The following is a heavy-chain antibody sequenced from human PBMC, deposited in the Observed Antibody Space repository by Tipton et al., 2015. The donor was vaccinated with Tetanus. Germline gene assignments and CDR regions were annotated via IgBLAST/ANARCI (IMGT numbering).Heavy chain of an antibody. J-gene: IGHJ4*02. CDR2: VSWNSNSL. Sequence: RSLRLSCAASGFTLDDYAMHWVRQAPGQGLEWASGVSWNSNSLDYADSVRGRFTISRDNAKNSVSLQMNRLRAEDTAMYYCVRDIRATKPYFFDYWGQGTLVSVSS. V-gene: IGHV3-9*01. CDR3: VRDIRATKPYFFDY. CDR1: GFTLDDYA.